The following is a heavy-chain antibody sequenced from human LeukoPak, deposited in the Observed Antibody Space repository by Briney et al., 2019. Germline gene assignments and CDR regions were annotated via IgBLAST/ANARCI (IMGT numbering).Heavy chain of an antibody. CDR1: GFTFSSYG. V-gene: IGHV3-33*01. CDR3: ARDYNGFDY. CDR2: IWYDGSNK. D-gene: IGHD1-1*01. J-gene: IGHJ4*02. Sequence: GGSLRLSCEASGFTFSSYGMHWVRQAPGKGLEWVAVIWYDGSNKYYADSVKGRFTISRDNSMNTLYLQMNSLRAEDTAVYYCARDYNGFDYWGQGTLVTVSS.